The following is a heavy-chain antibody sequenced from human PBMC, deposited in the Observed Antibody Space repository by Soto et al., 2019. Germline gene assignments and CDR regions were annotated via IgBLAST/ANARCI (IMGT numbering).Heavy chain of an antibody. J-gene: IGHJ6*02. CDR3: AKDSITGTTYDYYYGMDV. CDR1: GFTFGSYG. D-gene: IGHD1-20*01. Sequence: SLRLSCAASGFTFGSYGMHWVRQAPGKGLEWVAVISYDGSNKYYADSVKGRFTISRDNSKNTLYLQMNSLRAEDTAVYYCAKDSITGTTYDYYYGMDVWGQGTTVTVSS. CDR2: ISYDGSNK. V-gene: IGHV3-30*18.